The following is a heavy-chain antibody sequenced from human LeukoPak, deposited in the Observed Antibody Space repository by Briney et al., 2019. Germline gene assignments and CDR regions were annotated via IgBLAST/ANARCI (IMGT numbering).Heavy chain of an antibody. Sequence: GGSLRLYCALSGGTFDDYAMHWVRRSPGRGLEWVSGISWNSVDIVYTASVRGRFTISRDNAKNSSYLQMNNLRPEDTALYYCATGNDILTSFYEWGLGTLVTVSS. J-gene: IGHJ4*02. V-gene: IGHV3-9*01. CDR1: GGTFDDYA. D-gene: IGHD3-9*01. CDR3: ATGNDILTSFYE. CDR2: ISWNSVDI.